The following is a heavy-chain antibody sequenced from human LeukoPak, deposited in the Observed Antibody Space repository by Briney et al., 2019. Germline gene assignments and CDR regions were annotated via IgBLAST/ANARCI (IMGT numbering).Heavy chain of an antibody. V-gene: IGHV1-69*13. D-gene: IGHD5-18*01. Sequence: SVKVSCTASGYTFTGYYMHWVRQAPGQGLEWMGGIIPIFGTANYAQKFQGRVTITADESTSTAYMELSSLRSEDTAVYYCARDNGYSYGYIYYFDYWGQGTLVTVSS. CDR2: IIPIFGTA. J-gene: IGHJ4*02. CDR3: ARDNGYSYGYIYYFDY. CDR1: GYTFTGYY.